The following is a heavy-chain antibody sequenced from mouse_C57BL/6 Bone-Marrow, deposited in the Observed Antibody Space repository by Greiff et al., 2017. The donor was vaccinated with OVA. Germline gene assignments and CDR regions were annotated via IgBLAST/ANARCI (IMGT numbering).Heavy chain of an antibody. CDR3: ARETDYGSSYGWYFDV. V-gene: IGHV3-6*01. D-gene: IGHD1-1*01. Sequence: EVKLMESGPGLVKPSQSLSLTCSVTGYSITSGYYWNWIRQFPGNKLEWMGYISYDGSNNYNPSLKNRISITRDTSKNQFFLKLNSVTTEDTATYYCARETDYGSSYGWYFDVWGTGTTVTVSS. J-gene: IGHJ1*03. CDR2: ISYDGSN. CDR1: GYSITSGYY.